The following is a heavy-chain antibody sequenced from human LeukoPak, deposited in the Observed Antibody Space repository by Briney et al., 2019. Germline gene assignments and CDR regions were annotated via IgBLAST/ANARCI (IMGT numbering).Heavy chain of an antibody. CDR3: ALIAPPHN. CDR2: INPSGTIT. V-gene: IGHV1-46*01. D-gene: IGHD6-13*01. CDR1: GITFTSCY. Sequence: ASVKVSCKASGITFTSCYIHWVRQAPGRGLEWMGKINPSGTITTYAPKYQGRVTVTKDTPTNTVYMELSSLRSDDTAVYYCALIAPPHNWGQGTLVTVSS. J-gene: IGHJ4*02.